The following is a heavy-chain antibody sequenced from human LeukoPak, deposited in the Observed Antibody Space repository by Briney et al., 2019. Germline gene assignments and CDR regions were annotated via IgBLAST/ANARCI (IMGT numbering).Heavy chain of an antibody. CDR3: ARGRLGYYDSSGSYHRRGYYFDY. J-gene: IGHJ4*02. D-gene: IGHD3-22*01. CDR1: GGSISSNSYY. Sequence: SETLSLTCSVSGGSISSNSYYWGWIRQPPGKGLEWIGSFYYSGSTYYNPSLKSRVTISLDMSKSQFSLKLSSVTAADTAVYYCARGRLGYYDSSGSYHRRGYYFDYWGQGTLVTVSS. CDR2: FYYSGST. V-gene: IGHV4-39*07.